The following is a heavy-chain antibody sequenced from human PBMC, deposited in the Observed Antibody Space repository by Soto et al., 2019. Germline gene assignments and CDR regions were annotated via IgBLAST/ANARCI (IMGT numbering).Heavy chain of an antibody. CDR3: FRGGYDDYGKEGRY. J-gene: IGHJ4*02. D-gene: IGHD5-12*01. Sequence: ASVKVSCKASGYSFTNYNVHWVRQAHGQGLEWMAIIYASGGRTTYAQSFQGRVTVTRDTSTSTVYLELNSLRSDDTAVYYCFRGGYDDYGKEGRYWGQGTLVTVS. V-gene: IGHV1-46*01. CDR1: GYSFTNYN. CDR2: IYASGGRT.